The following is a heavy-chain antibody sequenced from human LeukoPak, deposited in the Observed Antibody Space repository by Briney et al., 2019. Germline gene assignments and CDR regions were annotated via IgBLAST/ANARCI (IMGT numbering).Heavy chain of an antibody. Sequence: ASVKVSCKASGYTFTGYYMHWVRQAPGQGLEWMGWINPNSGGTNYAQKFQGRVTMTRDTSNSTAYMELSRLRSDDTAVYHCARGADLFGVVIPYYYGMDVWGQGTTVTVSS. D-gene: IGHD3-3*01. CDR1: GYTFTGYY. J-gene: IGHJ6*02. CDR3: ARGADLFGVVIPYYYGMDV. V-gene: IGHV1-2*02. CDR2: INPNSGGT.